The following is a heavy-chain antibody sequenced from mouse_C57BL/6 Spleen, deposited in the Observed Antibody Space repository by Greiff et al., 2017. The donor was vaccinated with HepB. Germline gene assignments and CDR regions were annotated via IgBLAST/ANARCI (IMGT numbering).Heavy chain of an antibody. Sequence: EVQGVESGGGLVQPKGSLKLSCAASGFSFNTYAMNWVRQAPGKGLEWVARIRSKSNNYATYYADSVKDRFTISRDDSESMLYLQMNNLKTEDTAMYYCVRDYGSSYGFAYWGQGTLVTVSA. CDR2: IRSKSNNYAT. CDR3: VRDYGSSYGFAY. J-gene: IGHJ3*01. D-gene: IGHD1-1*01. V-gene: IGHV10-1*01. CDR1: GFSFNTYA.